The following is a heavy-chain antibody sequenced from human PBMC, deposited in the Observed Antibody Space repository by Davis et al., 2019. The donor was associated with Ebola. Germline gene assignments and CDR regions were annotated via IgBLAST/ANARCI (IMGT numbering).Heavy chain of an antibody. CDR1: GYGFTNYW. D-gene: IGHD2-2*01. CDR3: ARQGTPSCDS. Sequence: GASLKISCKGSGYGFTNYWIGWVRQIPGKGLEWMGIIFPDDSDATSSPSFQGHVTFSVDKSIRAAYLHWNSLKASDTATYYCARQGTPSCDSWGQGTLVTVSS. J-gene: IGHJ4*02. CDR2: IFPDDSDA. V-gene: IGHV5-51*01.